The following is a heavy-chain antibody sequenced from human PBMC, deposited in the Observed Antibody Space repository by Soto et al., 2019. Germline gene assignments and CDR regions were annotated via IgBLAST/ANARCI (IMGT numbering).Heavy chain of an antibody. J-gene: IGHJ4*02. CDR2: FDPEDGET. D-gene: IGHD2-15*01. V-gene: IGHV1-24*01. Sequence: GASVTVSCKASGYTLTSYYMHWVRQAPGKGLEWMGGFDPEDGETIYAQKFQGRVTMTEDTSTDTAYMELSSLRSEDTAVYYCATVLGYCSGGSCYSPVYYFDYWGQGTLVTVSS. CDR3: ATVLGYCSGGSCYSPVYYFDY. CDR1: GYTLTSYY.